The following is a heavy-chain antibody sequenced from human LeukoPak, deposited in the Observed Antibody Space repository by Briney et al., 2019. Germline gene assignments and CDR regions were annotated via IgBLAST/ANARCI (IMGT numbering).Heavy chain of an antibody. CDR2: ISGTGGST. CDR1: GFTFSSYA. D-gene: IGHD3-16*01. J-gene: IGHJ4*02. Sequence: SGGSLRLSCAASGFTFSSYAMSWVRQAPGKGLGWVSAISGTGGSTYYADSVKGRFTISRDNSKNTLYLQMNSLRAEDTAVYYCANGRAAGGLFDYWGQGVLVTVSS. CDR3: ANGRAAGGLFDY. V-gene: IGHV3-23*01.